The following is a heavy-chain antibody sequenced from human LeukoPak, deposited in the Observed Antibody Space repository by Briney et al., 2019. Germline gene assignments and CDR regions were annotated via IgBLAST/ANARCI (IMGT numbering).Heavy chain of an antibody. CDR3: AREADYAFDY. J-gene: IGHJ4*02. CDR1: GFTFSNYA. Sequence: GRSLRLSCAASGFTFSNYAMHWVRQAPGKGLEWVAVIGYDGGNIHYADSVKGRFTISRDNSKNTLYLQMNSLRAEDTAVYYCAREADYAFDYWGQGTLVTVSS. V-gene: IGHV3-30-3*01. CDR2: IGYDGGNI. D-gene: IGHD4-17*01.